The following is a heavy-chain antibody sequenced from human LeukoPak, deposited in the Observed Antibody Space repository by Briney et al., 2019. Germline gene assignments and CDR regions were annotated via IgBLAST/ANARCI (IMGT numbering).Heavy chain of an antibody. CDR3: VRDLGELPTY. V-gene: IGHV3-74*01. CDR1: GFTVSSYW. D-gene: IGHD1-26*01. Sequence: GGSLRLSCAASGFTVSSYWMYWVRQAPGKGLVWVSRISSDGITTNYAGAVKGRFTMSRDNAKNTLFLQMNTLRAEDTAVYYCVRDLGELPTYWGQGTLVTVSS. CDR2: ISSDGITT. J-gene: IGHJ4*02.